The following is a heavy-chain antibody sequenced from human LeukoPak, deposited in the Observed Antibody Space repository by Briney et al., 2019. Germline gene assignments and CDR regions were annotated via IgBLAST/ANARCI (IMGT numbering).Heavy chain of an antibody. CDR2: IRSKANSYAT. CDR3: TTPDNIVGGNAFDI. J-gene: IGHJ3*02. D-gene: IGHD1-26*01. Sequence: SGGSLRLSCAASGFTFSGSAMHWVRRASGKGLEWVGRIRSKANSYATAYAASVKGRFTISRDDSKNTAYLQMNSLKTEDTAVYYCTTPDNIVGGNAFDIWGQGTMVTVSS. V-gene: IGHV3-73*01. CDR1: GFTFSGSA.